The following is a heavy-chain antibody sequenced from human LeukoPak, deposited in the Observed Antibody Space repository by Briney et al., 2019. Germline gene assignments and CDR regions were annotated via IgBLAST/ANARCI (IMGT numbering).Heavy chain of an antibody. CDR1: GGSISSSSYY. D-gene: IGHD6-13*01. J-gene: IGHJ4*02. Sequence: SETLSLTCTVSGGSISSSSYYWGWIRQPPGTGLEWIGSIYYSGSTYYNPSLKSRVTISVDTSKNQFSLKLSSVTAADTAVYYCAREGGPYSSSWYSGTDYWGQGTLVTVSS. CDR3: AREGGPYSSSWYSGTDY. V-gene: IGHV4-39*07. CDR2: IYYSGST.